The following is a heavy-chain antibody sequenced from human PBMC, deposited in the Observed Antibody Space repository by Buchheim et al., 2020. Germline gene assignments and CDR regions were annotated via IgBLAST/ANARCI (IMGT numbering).Heavy chain of an antibody. CDR2: ISGSGGST. J-gene: IGHJ5*02. D-gene: IGHD6-13*01. Sequence: EVQLLESGGGLVQPGGSLRLSCAASGFTFSSYAMSWVRQAPGKGLEWVSAISGSGGSTYYADSVKGRVTIPRDNSKNKLYLQMNSLRAEDTAVYYCAKDVGAAAGKGACWFDPWGQGTL. CDR1: GFTFSSYA. V-gene: IGHV3-23*01. CDR3: AKDVGAAAGKGACWFDP.